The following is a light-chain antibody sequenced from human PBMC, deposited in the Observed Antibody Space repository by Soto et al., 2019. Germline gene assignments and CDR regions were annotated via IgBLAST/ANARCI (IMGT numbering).Light chain of an antibody. Sequence: EIALTQSPGTLSLSPGERATLSCRASQSVSSSYLAWYQQKPGRAPRLLIDGASSRATGIPDRFSGSGSGTDFTLTISRLEPEDLAVYYCQQYGSLVTFGQGTKVEIK. CDR1: QSVSSSY. J-gene: IGKJ1*01. V-gene: IGKV3-20*01. CDR2: GAS. CDR3: QQYGSLVT.